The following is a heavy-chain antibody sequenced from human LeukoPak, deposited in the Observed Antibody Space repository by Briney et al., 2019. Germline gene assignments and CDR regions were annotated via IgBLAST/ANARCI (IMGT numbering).Heavy chain of an antibody. J-gene: IGHJ3*02. Sequence: SETLSLTSTVSGGSISSYYWSWIRQPPGKGLEWIGYIYYSGSTNYNPSLKSRVTISVDTSKNQFFLKLSSVTAADTAVYYCARRSRMTTIDAFDIWGQGTMVTDSS. V-gene: IGHV4-59*08. CDR3: ARRSRMTTIDAFDI. D-gene: IGHD5-24*01. CDR1: GGSISSYY. CDR2: IYYSGST.